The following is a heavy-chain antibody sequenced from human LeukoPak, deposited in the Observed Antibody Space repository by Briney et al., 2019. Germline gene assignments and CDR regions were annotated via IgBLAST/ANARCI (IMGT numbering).Heavy chain of an antibody. CDR3: ARGGYCSSTSCPGNWFDP. Sequence: GGSLRLSCVASGFTVNNNHMSWVRQAPGKGLEWVSGISGSGGSTYYADSVKGRFTISRDNSKNTLYLQMNSLRAEDTAVYYCARGGYCSSTSCPGNWFDPWGQGTLVTVSS. J-gene: IGHJ5*02. CDR2: ISGSGGST. CDR1: GFTVNNNH. V-gene: IGHV3-66*02. D-gene: IGHD2-2*01.